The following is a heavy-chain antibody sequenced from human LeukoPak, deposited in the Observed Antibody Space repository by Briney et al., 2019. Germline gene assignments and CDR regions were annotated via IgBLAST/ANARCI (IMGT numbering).Heavy chain of an antibody. V-gene: IGHV3-48*01. D-gene: IGHD3-3*01. CDR3: AREGYYDFWSGRPLDY. Sequence: GGSLRLSCAASGFTFSSYSMNWVRQAPGKGLEWVSYISSSSSTIYYADSVKGRFTISRDNAKNSLYLQMNSLRAEDTAVYYCAREGYYDFWSGRPLDYWGQGTLVTVSS. CDR1: GFTFSSYS. J-gene: IGHJ4*02. CDR2: ISSSSSTI.